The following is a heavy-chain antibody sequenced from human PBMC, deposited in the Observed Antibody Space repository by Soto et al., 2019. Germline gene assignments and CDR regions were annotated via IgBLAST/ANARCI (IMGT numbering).Heavy chain of an antibody. CDR3: ARGPTRSYNYFDP. J-gene: IGHJ5*02. Sequence: ASVKVSCKASGYLFTNYGITWVRRAPGQGLEWMGWISANSGITYNAERLQGRVTMTTDTSTSTAYLELRNLGSDDTAIYYCARGPTRSYNYFDPWGQGTLVPSPQ. V-gene: IGHV1-18*01. CDR2: ISANSGIT. CDR1: GYLFTNYG.